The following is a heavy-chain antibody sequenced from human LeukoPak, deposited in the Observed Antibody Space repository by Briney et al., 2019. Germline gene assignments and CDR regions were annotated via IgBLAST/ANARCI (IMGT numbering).Heavy chain of an antibody. J-gene: IGHJ4*02. D-gene: IGHD1-26*01. Sequence: HPGGSLRLSCAASVFTFSSYAMSWVRQAPGKGLEWVSGIRGRGGSTYYADSAKGRFTISRDNSKNTLYRQMNSLRAEDTAVYYCAKLGGATVYREPSYWGQGTLVTVSS. V-gene: IGHV3-23*01. CDR2: IRGRGGST. CDR1: VFTFSSYA. CDR3: AKLGGATVYREPSY.